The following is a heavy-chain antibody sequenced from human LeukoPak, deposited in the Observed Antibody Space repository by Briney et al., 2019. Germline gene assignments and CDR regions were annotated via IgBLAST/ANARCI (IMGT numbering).Heavy chain of an antibody. Sequence: LAGGSLRLSCAASGFTFSDYAVNWVRQAPGKVLDWVSYIRSTSSTMYYADSVKGRFTISRDNGKNSLYLQMNSLRDEDTAVYYCARSFDIWGQGTMVTVSS. CDR1: GFTFSDYA. CDR2: IRSTSSTM. J-gene: IGHJ3*02. V-gene: IGHV3-48*02. CDR3: ARSFDI.